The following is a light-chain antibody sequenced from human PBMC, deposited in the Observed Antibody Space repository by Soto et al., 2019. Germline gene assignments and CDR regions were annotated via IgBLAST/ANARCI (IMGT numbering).Light chain of an antibody. J-gene: IGLJ1*01. CDR3: CSYGGRSTYV. CDR1: SSDVGSYNL. CDR2: EVS. V-gene: IGLV2-23*02. Sequence: SALTQPASVSGSPGQSITISCTGTSSDVGSYNLVSWYQQHPGKAPKLMIYEVSKRPSGVSNRFSGSKSANTAPLTISGLQADDEADYYCCSYGGRSTYVFGTGTKVTVL.